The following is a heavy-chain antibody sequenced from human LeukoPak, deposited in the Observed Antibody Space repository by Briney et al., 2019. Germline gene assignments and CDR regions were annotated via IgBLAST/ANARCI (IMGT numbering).Heavy chain of an antibody. J-gene: IGHJ4*02. V-gene: IGHV3-30-3*01. CDR2: ISYDGSNK. Sequence: GGSLRLSCAASGFTFSSYAMHWVRQAPGKGLEWVAVISYDGSNKYYADSVKGRFTISRDNSKNTLYLQVNSLRAEDTAVYYCARDHSSGWYGPMGDYFDYWGQGTLVTVSS. CDR1: GFTFSSYA. D-gene: IGHD6-19*01. CDR3: ARDHSSGWYGPMGDYFDY.